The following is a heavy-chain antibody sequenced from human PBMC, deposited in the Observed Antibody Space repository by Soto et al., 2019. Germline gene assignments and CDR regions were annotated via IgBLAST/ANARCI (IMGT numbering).Heavy chain of an antibody. D-gene: IGHD1-1*01. CDR2: IYYSGST. CDR1: GGSISSGGYY. Sequence: QVQLQESGPGLVKPSQTLSLTCTDSGGSISSGGYYWSWIRQHPGKGLEWIGYIYYSGSTYYNPYRMWGVTKSVDTSKNQFSLKLSCVTAADTAVYYSARGNRPGRHPDNTRFDPWGKGTLVTVSS. CDR3: ARGNRPGRHPDNTRFDP. J-gene: IGHJ5*02. V-gene: IGHV4-31*03.